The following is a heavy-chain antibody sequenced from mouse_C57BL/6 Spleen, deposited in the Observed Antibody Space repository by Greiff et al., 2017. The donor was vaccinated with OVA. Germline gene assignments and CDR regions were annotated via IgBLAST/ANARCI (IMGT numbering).Heavy chain of an antibody. D-gene: IGHD1-1*01. J-gene: IGHJ4*01. CDR2: IDPSDSYT. Sequence: QVQLQQPGAELVRPGSSVKLSCKASGYTFTSYWMDWVKQRPGQGLEWIGEIDPSDSYTNYNQKFKGKSTLTVDKSSSTAYMQLSSLTSEDSAVYYCARGDGSSYAMDYWGQGTSVTVSS. CDR3: ARGDGSSYAMDY. CDR1: GYTFTSYW. V-gene: IGHV1-69*01.